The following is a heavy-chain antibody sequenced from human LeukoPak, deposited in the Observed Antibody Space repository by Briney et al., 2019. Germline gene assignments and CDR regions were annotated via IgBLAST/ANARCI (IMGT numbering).Heavy chain of an antibody. CDR1: GFTFSNYG. J-gene: IGHJ4*02. CDR3: AKDRVGYYGSGSYSSDYFDY. Sequence: PGGSLRLSCAASGFTFSNYGMHWVRQAPGKGLEWVSAISGSGGSTYYADSVKGRFTISRDNSKNTLYLQMNSLRAEDTAVYYCAKDRVGYYGSGSYSSDYFDYWGQGTLVTVSS. CDR2: ISGSGGST. D-gene: IGHD3-10*01. V-gene: IGHV3-23*01.